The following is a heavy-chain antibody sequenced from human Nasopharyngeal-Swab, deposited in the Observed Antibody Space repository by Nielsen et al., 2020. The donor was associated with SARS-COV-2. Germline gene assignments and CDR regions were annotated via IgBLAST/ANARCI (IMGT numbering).Heavy chain of an antibody. CDR3: ARVPYSGSSFDP. CDR1: GGSFSGYY. J-gene: IGHJ5*02. Sequence: SETLSLTCAVYGGSFSGYYWSWIRQSPGKGLEWIGEINHSGSTNYNPSLKSRVTISVDTSKNQFSLKLSSVTAADTAVYYCARVPYSGSSFDPWGQGTLVTVSS. CDR2: INHSGST. D-gene: IGHD1-26*01. V-gene: IGHV4-34*01.